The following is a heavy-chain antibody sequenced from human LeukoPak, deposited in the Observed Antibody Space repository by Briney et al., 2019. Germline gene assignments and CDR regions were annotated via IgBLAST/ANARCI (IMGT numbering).Heavy chain of an antibody. V-gene: IGHV3-30*04. D-gene: IGHD3-10*01. Sequence: PGRCLSLSCAASGFTFSSCAMHCVRHAPGRGLEWVAVISYDGSNKYYADSVKGRFTISRDNCKNTLYLQMNSLRAEDTAVYYCAREGGGYGAGSYFGYWGQGTLGTVSS. CDR3: AREGGGYGAGSYFGY. J-gene: IGHJ4*02. CDR1: GFTFSSCA. CDR2: ISYDGSNK.